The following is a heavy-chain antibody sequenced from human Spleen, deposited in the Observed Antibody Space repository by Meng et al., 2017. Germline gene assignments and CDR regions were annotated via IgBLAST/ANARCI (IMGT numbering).Heavy chain of an antibody. D-gene: IGHD4-17*01. J-gene: IGHJ5*02. V-gene: IGHV4-30-4*08. CDR1: GGSISTSGYY. Sequence: QPQLQESGPGLVKPSEALSLTCSVSGGSISTSGYYWGWIRQPPGKGLEWIGYIYYSGSTYYNPSLKSRLTISVDTSKNQFSLKLSSVTAADTAVYYCAKTNYGDYNWFDPWGQGTLVTVSS. CDR3: AKTNYGDYNWFDP. CDR2: IYYSGST.